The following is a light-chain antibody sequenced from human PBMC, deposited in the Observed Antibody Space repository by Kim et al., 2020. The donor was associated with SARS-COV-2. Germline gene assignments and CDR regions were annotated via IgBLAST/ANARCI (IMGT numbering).Light chain of an antibody. CDR3: LLYYGGPWV. CDR1: TGAVTSGYY. CDR2: RVD. V-gene: IGLV7-43*01. J-gene: IGLJ3*02. Sequence: VVTQEPSLTVSPGGTVTLTCASSTGAVTSGYYPNWFQQKPGQTPRALIYRVDNKHSWTPARFSGSLLGGKAALTLSGVQPEDEAEYYCLLYYGGPWVFGGGTQLTVL.